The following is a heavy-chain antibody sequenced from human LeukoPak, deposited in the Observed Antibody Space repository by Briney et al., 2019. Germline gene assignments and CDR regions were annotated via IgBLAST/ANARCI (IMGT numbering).Heavy chain of an antibody. J-gene: IGHJ6*03. CDR1: GGSFSGYY. Sequence: PPETLSLTCAVYGGSFSGYYWSWIRQPPGKGLEWIGEINHSGSINYNPSLKSRVTISVDTSKNQFSLKLSSVTAADTAVYYCARVLSEEYCSGGSCYPPYYYYYYYMDVWGKGTTVTISS. D-gene: IGHD2-15*01. CDR3: ARVLSEEYCSGGSCYPPYYYYYYYMDV. V-gene: IGHV4-34*01. CDR2: INHSGSI.